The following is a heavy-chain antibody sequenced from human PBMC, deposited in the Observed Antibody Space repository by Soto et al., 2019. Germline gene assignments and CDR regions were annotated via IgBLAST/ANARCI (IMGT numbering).Heavy chain of an antibody. CDR3: AMAGNYRYFDY. Sequence: QVQLQESGPGLVKHSETLSLTCAVSGGSVGSRPYYWSWTRQPPGKGLEWIGYVAYTVTTNYNPDLKSRVSISVDTSKNQVSLNLTSVTAADTALYYCAMAGNYRYFDYWGQGIQVTVSS. J-gene: IGHJ4*02. CDR2: VAYTVTT. V-gene: IGHV4-61*01. CDR1: GGSVGSRPYY. D-gene: IGHD1-7*01.